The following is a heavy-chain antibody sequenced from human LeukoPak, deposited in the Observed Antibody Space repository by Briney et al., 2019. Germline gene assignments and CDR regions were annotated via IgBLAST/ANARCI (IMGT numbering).Heavy chain of an antibody. CDR1: GFTFSSYS. V-gene: IGHV3-48*04. D-gene: IGHD2-21*02. Sequence: GGSLRLSCAASGFTFSSYSMNWVRQAPGKGLEWVSYISSSSSTIYYADSVKGRFTISRDNAKNSLYLQMNSLRAEDTAVYYCARDCGGDCYYYYYGMDVWGQGTTVTVSS. CDR2: ISSSSSTI. J-gene: IGHJ6*02. CDR3: ARDCGGDCYYYYYGMDV.